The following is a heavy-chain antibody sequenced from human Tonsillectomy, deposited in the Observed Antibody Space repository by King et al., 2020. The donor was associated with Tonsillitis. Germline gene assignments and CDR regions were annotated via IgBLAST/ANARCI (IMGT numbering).Heavy chain of an antibody. D-gene: IGHD3-10*01. CDR3: ASRRGVRGVTTDY. CDR2: INHSGST. J-gene: IGHJ4*02. CDR1: GGSFSGYY. Sequence: VQLPQWGAGLLKPSETLSLTCAVYGGSFSGYYWSWIRQPPGKGLEWIGEINHSGSTNYNPSLKSRVTISVDTSKNQFSLKLSSVTAADTAVYYCASRRGVRGVTTDYWGQGTLVTVSS. V-gene: IGHV4-34*01.